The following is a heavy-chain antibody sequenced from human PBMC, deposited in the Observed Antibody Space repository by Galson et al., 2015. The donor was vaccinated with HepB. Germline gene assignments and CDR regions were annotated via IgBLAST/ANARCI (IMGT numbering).Heavy chain of an antibody. CDR3: AHSSERYYDSSGYPQSGPGYFDY. V-gene: IGHV2-5*02. CDR1: GFSLSTSGVG. J-gene: IGHJ4*02. Sequence: PALVKPTQTLTLTCTFSGFSLSTSGVGVGWIRQPPGKALEWLALIYWDDDKRYSPSLKSRLTIAKDTSKNQVVLTMTNMDPVDTATYYCAHSSERYYDSSGYPQSGPGYFDYWGQGTLVTVSS. D-gene: IGHD3-22*01. CDR2: IYWDDDK.